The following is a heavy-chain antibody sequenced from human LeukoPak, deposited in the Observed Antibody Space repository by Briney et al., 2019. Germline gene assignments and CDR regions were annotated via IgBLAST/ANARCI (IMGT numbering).Heavy chain of an antibody. V-gene: IGHV3-21*01. Sequence: GGSLRLSCAASGFTFSSYSMHWVRQAPGKGLEWVSAICSSGSYIYYADSVKGRFTISREHAKNSLYLQMNSLRAEDTAVYYCASDGRRGYFYYWGQGTLVTVSS. D-gene: IGHD3-10*01. J-gene: IGHJ4*02. CDR1: GFTFSSYS. CDR2: ICSSGSYI. CDR3: ASDGRRGYFYY.